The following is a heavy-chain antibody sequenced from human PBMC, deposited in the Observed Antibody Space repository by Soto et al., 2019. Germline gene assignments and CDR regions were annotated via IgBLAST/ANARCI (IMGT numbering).Heavy chain of an antibody. V-gene: IGHV3-23*01. CDR3: ASEHLSGEFDY. CDR2: ISGSGGST. Sequence: GESLKISCAASGFTFSSYAMSWVRQAPGKGLEWVSAISGSGGSTYYTDSVKGRFTISRDNSKNTLYLQMNSLRAEDTAVYYCASEHLSGEFDYWGQGTLVTVSS. CDR1: GFTFSSYA. D-gene: IGHD3-16*01. J-gene: IGHJ4*02.